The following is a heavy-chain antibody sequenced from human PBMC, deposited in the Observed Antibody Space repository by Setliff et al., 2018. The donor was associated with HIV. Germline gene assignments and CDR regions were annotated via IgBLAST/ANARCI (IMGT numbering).Heavy chain of an antibody. Sequence: SETLSLTCAVSGGSISSSNYYWVWIRQPPGKELEWIGSFYYSGSTYYNPSLKSRVTMSVDTSGNQFSLTLTSVTAADTAVYYCARDPNTGWYYLDFWGPGALVTVSS. CDR3: ARDPNTGWYYLDF. CDR2: FYYSGST. J-gene: IGHJ4*02. D-gene: IGHD6-19*01. V-gene: IGHV4-39*07. CDR1: GGSISSSNYY.